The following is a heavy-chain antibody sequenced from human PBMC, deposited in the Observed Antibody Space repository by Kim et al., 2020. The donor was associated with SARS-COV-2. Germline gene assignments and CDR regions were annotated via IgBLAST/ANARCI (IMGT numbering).Heavy chain of an antibody. D-gene: IGHD7-27*01. J-gene: IGHJ5*02. CDR3: ARDLTGDSRWFDP. Sequence: YNPSLKSRVTISVDKSHNQFSLKLNSVTAADTAVYYCARDLTGDSRWFDPWGQGTLVTVSS. V-gene: IGHV4-4*02.